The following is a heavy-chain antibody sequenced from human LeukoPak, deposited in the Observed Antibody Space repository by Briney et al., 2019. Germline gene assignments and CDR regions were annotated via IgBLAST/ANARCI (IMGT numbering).Heavy chain of an antibody. CDR2: INPSGGST. J-gene: IGHJ5*02. CDR3: ASNTANCSSTSCYLWVLGS. Sequence: ASVKVSCKASGYTFTGYYMHWVRQAPGQGLEWMGIINPSGGSTSYAQKFQGRVTMTRDTSTSTVYMELSSLRSEDTAVYYCASNTANCSSTSCYLWVLGSWGQGTLVTVSS. CDR1: GYTFTGYY. D-gene: IGHD2-2*01. V-gene: IGHV1-46*01.